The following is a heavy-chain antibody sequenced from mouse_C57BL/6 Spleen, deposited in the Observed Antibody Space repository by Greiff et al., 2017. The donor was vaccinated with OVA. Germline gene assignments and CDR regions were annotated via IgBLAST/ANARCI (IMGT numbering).Heavy chain of an antibody. CDR3: ARHIGTTVVAGDAMDY. CDR2: INPSNGGT. CDR1: GYTFTSYW. V-gene: IGHV1-53*01. Sequence: VQLQQPGTELVKPGASVKLSCKASGYTFTSYWMHWVKQRPGQGLEWIGNINPSNGGTNYNEKFKSKATLTVDKSSSTAYMQLSSLTSEDSAVYYCARHIGTTVVAGDAMDYWGQGTSVTVSS. D-gene: IGHD1-1*01. J-gene: IGHJ4*01.